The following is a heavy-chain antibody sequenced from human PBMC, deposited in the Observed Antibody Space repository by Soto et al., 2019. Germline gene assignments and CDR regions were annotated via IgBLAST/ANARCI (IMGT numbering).Heavy chain of an antibody. CDR1: GYTFNRYY. V-gene: IGHV1-2*02. CDR2: ISPHTGTT. D-gene: IGHD3-22*01. J-gene: IGHJ6*02. CDR3: ARASQMVINPANYAMDV. Sequence: ASVKVSCKASGYTFNRYYMHWVRQTPGPGLQWMGWISPHTGTTRYAQKFKGRVTMTRDTPVSTVYMELSGLTSDDTAVYYCARASQMVINPANYAMDVWGRGTTVTVSS.